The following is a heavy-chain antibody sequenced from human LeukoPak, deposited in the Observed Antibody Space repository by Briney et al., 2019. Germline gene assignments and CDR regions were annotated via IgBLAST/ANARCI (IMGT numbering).Heavy chain of an antibody. D-gene: IGHD5-24*01. CDR2: ISSSSSYI. Sequence: PGGSLRLSCAASGFTFSSYSMNWVRQAPGKGLEWVSSISSSSSYIYYADSVKGRFTISRDNAKNSLYLQMNSLRADDTAVYYCARGAPGTSGDGYKKRVFDYWGEGALVTVSS. V-gene: IGHV3-21*01. CDR3: ARGAPGTSGDGYKKRVFDY. CDR1: GFTFSSYS. J-gene: IGHJ4*02.